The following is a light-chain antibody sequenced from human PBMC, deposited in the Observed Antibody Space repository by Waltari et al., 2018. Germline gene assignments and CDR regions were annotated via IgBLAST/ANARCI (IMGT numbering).Light chain of an antibody. Sequence: IVMTQSPATLSVSPGVRVTLSCRASQGVRSYVAWYQQQPGLAPRLLVYGATTRATGIPAKFSGSGSGTEFTLTISSLESEDSAVYFCQQYNNWPPEFGQGTRLEIQ. CDR1: QGVRSY. V-gene: IGKV3-15*01. J-gene: IGKJ5*01. CDR2: GAT. CDR3: QQYNNWPPE.